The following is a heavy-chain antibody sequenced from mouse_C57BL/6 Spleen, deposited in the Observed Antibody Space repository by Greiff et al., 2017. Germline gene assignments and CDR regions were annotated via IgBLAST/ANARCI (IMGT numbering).Heavy chain of an antibody. CDR3: TTITTVVAGYFDV. CDR1: GYTFTDYE. Sequence: VQGVESGAELVRPGASVTLSCKASGYTFTDYEMHWVKQTPVHGLEWIGAIDPETGGTAYNQKFKGKAILTADKSSSTAYMELRSLTSEDSAVYYCTTITTVVAGYFDVWGTGTTVTVSS. CDR2: IDPETGGT. D-gene: IGHD1-1*01. V-gene: IGHV1-15*01. J-gene: IGHJ1*03.